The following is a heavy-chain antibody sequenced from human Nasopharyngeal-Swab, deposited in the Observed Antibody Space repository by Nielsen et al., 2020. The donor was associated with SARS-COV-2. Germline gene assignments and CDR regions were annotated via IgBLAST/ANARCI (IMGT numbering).Heavy chain of an antibody. V-gene: IGHV4-39*07. J-gene: IGHJ4*02. CDR3: AREYYYGSGSYLGY. CDR1: GGSISSSSYY. D-gene: IGHD3-10*01. Sequence: SETLSLTCAVYGGSISSSSYYWGWIRQPPGKGLEWTGSIYYSGNTYYNPSLKSRVTISVDTSKNQFSLKLSSVTAADTAVYYCAREYYYGSGSYLGYWGQGTLVTVSS. CDR2: IYYSGNT.